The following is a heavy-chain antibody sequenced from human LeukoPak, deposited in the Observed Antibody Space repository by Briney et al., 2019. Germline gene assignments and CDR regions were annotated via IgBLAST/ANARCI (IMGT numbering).Heavy chain of an antibody. Sequence: ASVKLSCKASGYTFTSYLMHWVRQAPGQGLEWMGIINPSGGSTTYAQKFQGRVTMTRDTSTSTVYMALSSLRSEDTAVYYCARKIGYSYGSDYWGQGTRVSVSS. CDR3: ARKIGYSYGSDY. CDR1: GYTFTSYL. J-gene: IGHJ4*02. V-gene: IGHV1-46*01. D-gene: IGHD5-18*01. CDR2: INPSGGST.